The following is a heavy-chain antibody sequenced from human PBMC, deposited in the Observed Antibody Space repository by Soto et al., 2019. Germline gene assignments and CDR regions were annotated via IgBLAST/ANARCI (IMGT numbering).Heavy chain of an antibody. V-gene: IGHV4-30-4*01. CDR1: GGSISSGDYY. CDR3: ARDVRDPRGNWFDP. CDR2: IYYSGST. Sequence: SETLSLTCTVSGGSISSGDYYWSWIRQPPGKGLEWIGYIYYSGSTYYNPSLKSRVTISVDTSKNQFSLKLSSVTAADTAVYYCARDVRDPRGNWFDPWGQGTLVTVYS. J-gene: IGHJ5*02.